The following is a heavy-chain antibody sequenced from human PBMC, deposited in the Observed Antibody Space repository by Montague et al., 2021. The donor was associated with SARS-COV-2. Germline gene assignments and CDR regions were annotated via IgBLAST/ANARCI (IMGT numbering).Heavy chain of an antibody. J-gene: IGHJ6*02. CDR3: ARGRIREVPTRLDD. CDR2: NYYSRNT. D-gene: IGHD3-10*01. V-gene: IGHV4-39*02. CDR1: SGSIISSYYY. Sequence: SETLSLTCSVSSGSIISSYYYWGWIRPPPGMELVWIVNNYYSRNTYSYPSLQSRGSIYVDTSKSHLSLRLSSVTAADTAMYFCARGRIREVPTRLDDWGQGSKVIVSS.